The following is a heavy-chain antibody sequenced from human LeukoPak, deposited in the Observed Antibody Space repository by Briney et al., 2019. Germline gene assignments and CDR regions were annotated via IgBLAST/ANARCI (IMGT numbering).Heavy chain of an antibody. Sequence: GGSLRLSCAASGFTFSSYAMHWVRQAPGKGLECVAVKSYDGSNKYYADSVKGRFTISRDNSKNTLYLQMNSLRAEDTAVYYCARDLVVPPRSGNWFDPWGQGTLVTVSS. CDR1: GFTFSSYA. J-gene: IGHJ5*02. D-gene: IGHD2-8*02. CDR2: KSYDGSNK. CDR3: ARDLVVPPRSGNWFDP. V-gene: IGHV3-30-3*01.